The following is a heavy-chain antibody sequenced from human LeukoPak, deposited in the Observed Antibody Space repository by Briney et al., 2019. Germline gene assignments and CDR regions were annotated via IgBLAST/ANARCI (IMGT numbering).Heavy chain of an antibody. J-gene: IGHJ6*02. Sequence: PGGSLRLSCAASGFTFSSYSMNWVRQAPGKGLEWVSSISSSSSYIYYADSVKGRFTISRDNSKNTLFLQMNSLRAEDTAVYYCANSKSGGTVFGVIAKYFYYGMDVWGQGTTVTVS. CDR2: ISSSSSYI. CDR1: GFTFSSYS. CDR3: ANSKSGGTVFGVIAKYFYYGMDV. V-gene: IGHV3-21*04. D-gene: IGHD3-3*01.